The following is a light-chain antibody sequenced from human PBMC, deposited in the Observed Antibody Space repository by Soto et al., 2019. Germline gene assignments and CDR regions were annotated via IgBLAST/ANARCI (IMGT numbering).Light chain of an antibody. CDR3: QQYYSYPRT. CDR2: AAS. CDR1: QGISSY. J-gene: IGKJ1*01. Sequence: AIRMTQSPSSLSASTGDRVTITCRASQGISSYLAWYQQKPGKAPKLLIYAASTLQSGVPSRFSGSGSGTDFTLTISGLQAEDFATYYCQQYYSYPRTFGQGTKGEIK. V-gene: IGKV1-8*01.